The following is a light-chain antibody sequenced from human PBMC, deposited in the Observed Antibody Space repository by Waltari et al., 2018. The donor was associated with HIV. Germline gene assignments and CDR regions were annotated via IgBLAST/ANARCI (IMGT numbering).Light chain of an antibody. Sequence: QSVLTQPPSASGTPGQRVTISCSGSSSNIGRDPVSWYQQLPGTAPKLLIYTNDQRPSGVPDRFSGSKSGTSASLAISGLQSEDEADYYCATWDDSLSGRYVFGTGTKVTVL. CDR2: TND. CDR3: ATWDDSLSGRYV. V-gene: IGLV1-44*01. J-gene: IGLJ1*01. CDR1: SSNIGRDP.